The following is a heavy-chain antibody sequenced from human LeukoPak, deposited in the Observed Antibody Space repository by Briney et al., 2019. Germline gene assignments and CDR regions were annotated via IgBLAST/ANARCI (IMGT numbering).Heavy chain of an antibody. CDR2: INTDGTVT. D-gene: IGHD6-19*01. CDR3: ATKQWLAPPPDS. CDR1: GFTFSKYW. J-gene: IGHJ4*02. Sequence: AGGSLRLSCAASGFTFSKYWMLRVRQAPGKGLESVSRINTDGTVTTYADSVKGRFTVSRDNADNTMFLQMNSVRDEDTAVHYCATKQWLAPPPDSWGQGTPVTVSS. V-gene: IGHV3-74*01.